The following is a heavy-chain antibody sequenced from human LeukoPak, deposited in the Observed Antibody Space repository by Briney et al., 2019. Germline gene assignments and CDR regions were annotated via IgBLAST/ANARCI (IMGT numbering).Heavy chain of an antibody. CDR3: YGANAEN. CDR1: GFTFSSYW. CDR2: INSDGSIT. J-gene: IGHJ1*01. D-gene: IGHD4-23*01. V-gene: IGHV3-74*01. Sequence: GGSLRLSCAASGFTFSSYWMHWVRQAPGKGLVWVSRINSDGSITNYADSVKGRFTISRDNAKNTVYLQMNSLRAEDTAVYYRYGANAENWGQGTLVTVSS.